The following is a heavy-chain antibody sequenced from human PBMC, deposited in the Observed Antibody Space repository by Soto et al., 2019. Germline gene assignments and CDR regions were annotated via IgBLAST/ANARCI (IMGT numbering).Heavy chain of an antibody. J-gene: IGHJ4*02. Sequence: SETLSLTCAVSGGSISSSNWWSWVRQPPGKGLEWIGEIYHSGSTNYNPSLKSRVTISVDKSKNQFSLKLSSVTAADTAVYYCARASIYYDSSGYFDYWGQGTLVTVSS. CDR1: GGSISSSNW. V-gene: IGHV4-4*02. D-gene: IGHD3-22*01. CDR2: IYHSGST. CDR3: ARASIYYDSSGYFDY.